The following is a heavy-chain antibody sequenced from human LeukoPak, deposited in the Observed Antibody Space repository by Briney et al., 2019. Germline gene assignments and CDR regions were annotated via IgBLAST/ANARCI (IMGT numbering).Heavy chain of an antibody. CDR3: ARVGGEGGGYSSITEPYAFDI. CDR2: IVPIFGTA. D-gene: IGHD3-22*01. J-gene: IGHJ3*02. V-gene: IGHV1-69*13. Sequence: GASVKVSCKASGGTFSSYAISWVRQAPGQGLEWMGGIVPIFGTANYAQKFQGRVTITADESTSTAYMELSSLRSEDTAVYYCARVGGEGGGYSSITEPYAFDIWGQGTMVTVSS. CDR1: GGTFSSYA.